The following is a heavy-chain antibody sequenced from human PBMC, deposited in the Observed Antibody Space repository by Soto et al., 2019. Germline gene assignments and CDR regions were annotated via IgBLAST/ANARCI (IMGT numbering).Heavy chain of an antibody. J-gene: IGHJ6*02. D-gene: IGHD6-13*01. Sequence: QVQLVQSGAEVKKPGASVKVSCKASGYTFTSYGISWVRQAPGQGLEWMGWISAYNGNTNYAQKLQGRVTMTTDTSTSTAYMEVRSLRYDDTAVYYCAREGSSWFEYYGMDVWGQGTTVTVSS. V-gene: IGHV1-18*01. CDR2: ISAYNGNT. CDR3: AREGSSWFEYYGMDV. CDR1: GYTFTSYG.